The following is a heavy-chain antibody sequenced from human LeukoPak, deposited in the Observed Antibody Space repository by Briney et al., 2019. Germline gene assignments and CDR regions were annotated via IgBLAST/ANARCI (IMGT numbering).Heavy chain of an antibody. CDR3: ARDEKGYCSSTSCYNGY. CDR2: ISAYNGNT. CDR1: GYTFTSYG. D-gene: IGHD2-2*02. V-gene: IGHV1-18*01. J-gene: IGHJ4*02. Sequence: GASVKVSCKASGYTFTSYGISWVRQAPGQGLEWMGWISAYNGNTNYAQKLQGRVTMTTDTSTSTAYMELRSLRPDDTAVYYCARDEKGYCSSTSCYNGYWGQGTLVTVSS.